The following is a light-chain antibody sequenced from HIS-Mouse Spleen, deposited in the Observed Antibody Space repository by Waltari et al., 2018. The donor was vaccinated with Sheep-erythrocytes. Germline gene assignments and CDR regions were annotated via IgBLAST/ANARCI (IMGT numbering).Light chain of an antibody. CDR3: CSYAGSYNHV. CDR1: SSDLGCYNH. CDR2: NVS. Sequence: QSAPTQPRPVSGSPGQSATLSCTGTSSDLGCYNHVSWYQQHPGKAPKLMIYNVSKRPSGVPDRFYGSKSGNTASLTISGLQAEDDADYYCCSYAGSYNHVFATGTKVTVL. J-gene: IGLJ1*01. V-gene: IGLV2-11*01.